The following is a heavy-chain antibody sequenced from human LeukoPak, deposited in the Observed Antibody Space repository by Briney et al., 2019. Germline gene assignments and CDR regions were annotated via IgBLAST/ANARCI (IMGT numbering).Heavy chain of an antibody. V-gene: IGHV1-2*02. J-gene: IGHJ6*02. CDR3: ARCERRYYYYYGMDV. CDR1: GYTFTGYY. CDR2: INPNSGGT. Sequence: ASVKVSCKASGYTFTGYYMHWARQAPGQGLEWMGWINPNSGGTNYAQKFQGRVTMTRDTSISTAYMELSRLRSDDTAVYYCARCERRYYYYYGMDVWGQGTTVTVSS.